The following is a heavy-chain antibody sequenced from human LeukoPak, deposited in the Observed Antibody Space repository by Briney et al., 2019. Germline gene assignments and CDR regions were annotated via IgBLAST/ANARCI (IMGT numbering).Heavy chain of an antibody. J-gene: IGHJ6*02. CDR2: IYSGGTT. Sequence: PGGSLRLSGAAPGITGSSNYKSWVRQPPAKGLVRASIIYSGGTTYYADSVQGRFTISRDNSKNTVYLQMNSLRVEDTAVYYCARDPRTTGKSNYGMDVWGQGTTVTVSS. V-gene: IGHV3-53*05. CDR1: GITGSSNY. D-gene: IGHD4-17*01. CDR3: ARDPRTTGKSNYGMDV.